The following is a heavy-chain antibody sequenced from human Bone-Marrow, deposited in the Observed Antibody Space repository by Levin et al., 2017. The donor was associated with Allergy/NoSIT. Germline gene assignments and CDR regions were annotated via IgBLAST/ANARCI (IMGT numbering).Heavy chain of an antibody. V-gene: IGHV3-21*06. CDR3: ARMASGGGYYYYMDV. CDR2: ITGSGTYI. D-gene: IGHD3-16*01. CDR1: GFSFSSYT. Sequence: GGSLRLSCAASGFSFSSYTLNWVRQAPGKGLEWVASITGSGTYIHYADSLKGRFTISRDNAKSFLHLQMDSLRAEDTAVYYCARMASGGGYYYYMDVWGKGTTVTVSS. J-gene: IGHJ6*03.